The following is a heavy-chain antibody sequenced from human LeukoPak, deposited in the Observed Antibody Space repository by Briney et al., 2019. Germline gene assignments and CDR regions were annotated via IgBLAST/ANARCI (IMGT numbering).Heavy chain of an antibody. V-gene: IGHV3-48*04. J-gene: IGHJ3*02. CDR2: ISSSSSTI. CDR1: GFTFSSYS. Sequence: GGSLRLSCAASGFTFSSYSMNWVRQAPGKGLEWVSYISSSSSTIYYADSVKGRFTISRDNAKNSLYLQMNSLRAEDTAVYYCARGWELVLVAFDIWGQGTMVTVSS. CDR3: ARGWELVLVAFDI. D-gene: IGHD1-26*01.